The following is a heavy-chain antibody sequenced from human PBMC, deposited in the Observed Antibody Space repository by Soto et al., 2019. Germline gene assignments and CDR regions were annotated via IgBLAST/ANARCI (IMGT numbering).Heavy chain of an antibody. V-gene: IGHV4-31*03. CDR3: AGIRDGYSLFDS. CDR2: IYYSGST. Sequence: QVQLQESGPGLVKPSQTLSLTCTVSGGSISSGGYYWSWIRQHPGKGLEWIGYIYYSGSTYYTPSLKSRVTISVATSKNQFSLKLSSVTAAATAVYYCAGIRDGYSLFDSWGQGTLVTVSS. J-gene: IGHJ4*02. D-gene: IGHD5-18*01. CDR1: GGSISSGGYY.